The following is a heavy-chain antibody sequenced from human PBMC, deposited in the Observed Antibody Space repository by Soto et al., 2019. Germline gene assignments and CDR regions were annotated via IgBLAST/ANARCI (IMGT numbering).Heavy chain of an antibody. CDR1: GFTFSSYG. CDR3: AMDYYDSSGYYYVGAFDI. D-gene: IGHD3-22*01. V-gene: IGHV3-30*03. Sequence: GGSLRLSCAASGFTFSSYGMHWVRQAPGKGLEWVAVISYDGSNKYYADSVKGRFTISRDNSKNTLYLQMNSLRAEDTAVYYCAMDYYDSSGYYYVGAFDIWGQGTMVT. CDR2: ISYDGSNK. J-gene: IGHJ3*02.